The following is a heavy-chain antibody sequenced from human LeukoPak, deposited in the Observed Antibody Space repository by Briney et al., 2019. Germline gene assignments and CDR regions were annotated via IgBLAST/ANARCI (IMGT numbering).Heavy chain of an antibody. D-gene: IGHD2-2*02. CDR3: ARSLGLYCSSTSRYTFDY. V-gene: IGHV4-61*02. Sequence: SETLSLTCTVSGGSISSGSYYWSWIRQPAGKGLEWIGRIYTSGSTNYNPSLKSRVTISVDTSKNQFSLKLSSVTAADTAVYYCARSLGLYCSSTSRYTFDYWGQGTLVTVSS. J-gene: IGHJ4*02. CDR1: GGSISSGSYY. CDR2: IYTSGST.